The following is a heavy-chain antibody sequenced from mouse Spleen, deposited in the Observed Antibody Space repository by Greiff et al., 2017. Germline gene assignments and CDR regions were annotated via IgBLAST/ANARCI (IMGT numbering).Heavy chain of an antibody. CDR2: INPSTGGT. V-gene: IGHV1-42*01. D-gene: IGHD2-3*01. J-gene: IGHJ3*01. CDR3: ALGRGYDGYSWFAY. Sequence: EVKLQESGPELVKPGASVKISCKASGYSFTGYYMNWVKQSPEKSLEWIGEINPSTGGTTYNQKFKAKATLTVDKSSSTAYMQLKSLTSEDSAVYYCALGRGYDGYSWFAYWGQGTLVTVSA. CDR1: GYSFTGYY.